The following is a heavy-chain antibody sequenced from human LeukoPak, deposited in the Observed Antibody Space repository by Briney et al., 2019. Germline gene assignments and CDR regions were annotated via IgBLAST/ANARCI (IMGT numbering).Heavy chain of an antibody. CDR1: GFTFDDYA. J-gene: IGHJ4*02. D-gene: IGHD6-13*01. CDR3: AKDMSSSWSPPAY. CDR2: ISGDGGST. Sequence: PGGSLRLSCAASGFTFDDYAMHWVRQAPRKGLEWVSLISGDGGSTYYADSVEGRFTISRDNSKNSLYLQMNSLRTEDTALYYCAKDMSSSWSPPAYWGQGTLVTVSS. V-gene: IGHV3-43*02.